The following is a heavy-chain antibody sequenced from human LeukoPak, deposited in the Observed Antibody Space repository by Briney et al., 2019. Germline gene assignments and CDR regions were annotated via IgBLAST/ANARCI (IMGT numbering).Heavy chain of an antibody. CDR2: IYYSGST. CDR1: GGSISSSSYY. CDR3: ARCEHYYDSSGYYFDY. J-gene: IGHJ4*02. Sequence: SETLSLTCTVSGGSISSSSYYWGWIRQPPGKGLEWIGSIYYSGSTYYNPSLKSRVTISVDTSKNQFSLKLSPVTAADTAVYYCARCEHYYDSSGYYFDYWGQGTLVTVSS. V-gene: IGHV4-39*07. D-gene: IGHD3-22*01.